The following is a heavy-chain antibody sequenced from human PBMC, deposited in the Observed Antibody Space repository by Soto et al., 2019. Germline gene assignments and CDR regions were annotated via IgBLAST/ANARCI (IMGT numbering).Heavy chain of an antibody. D-gene: IGHD4-4*01. CDR2: ISYDGSTP. V-gene: IGHV3-30*18. CDR3: AKDDSDYSYCWSSFDH. J-gene: IGHJ4*02. Sequence: QVQLVESGGGVVQPGRSLRLSCAASGFSFSNYGIHWVRQAPGEGLEWVAFISYDGSTPYYRDSVKGRFTISRDNSKNTVYLQMDSLRADDTAVYYCAKDDSDYSYCWSSFDHWGQGTLVTVSS. CDR1: GFSFSNYG.